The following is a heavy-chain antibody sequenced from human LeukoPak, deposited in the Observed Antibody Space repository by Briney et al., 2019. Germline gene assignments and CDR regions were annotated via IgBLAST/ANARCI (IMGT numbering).Heavy chain of an antibody. D-gene: IGHD3-22*01. CDR3: ARDRTGYYDSSGYPLDAFDM. V-gene: IGHV4-61*02. CDR1: GGSISSGSYY. CDR2: IYTSGST. J-gene: IGHJ3*02. Sequence: SQTLSLTCTVSGGSISSGSYYWSWIRQPAGKGLEWIGRIYTSGSTNYNPSLKSRVTISVDTSKNQFSLKLSSVTAADTAVYYCARDRTGYYDSSGYPLDAFDMWGQGTLVTVSS.